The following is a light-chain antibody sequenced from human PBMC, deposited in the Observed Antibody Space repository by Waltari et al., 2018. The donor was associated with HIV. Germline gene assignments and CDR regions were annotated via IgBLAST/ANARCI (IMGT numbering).Light chain of an antibody. CDR1: SSNIGNNF. J-gene: IGLJ3*02. Sequence: QSVLTQPPSVSAAPGQKVTISCSGSSSNIGNNFVSWYQQLPGTAPKLLIYDKNKRPSGIPDRFSVSKSGTSATLGITGLQTGDEAYYYCGTWDSSLSVWVFGGGTNLTVL. V-gene: IGLV1-51*01. CDR2: DKN. CDR3: GTWDSSLSVWV.